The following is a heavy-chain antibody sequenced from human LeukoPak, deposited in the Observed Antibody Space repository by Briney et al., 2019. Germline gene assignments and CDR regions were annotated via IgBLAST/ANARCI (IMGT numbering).Heavy chain of an antibody. D-gene: IGHD2-21*02. CDR2: IYPGDSDT. J-gene: IGHJ5*02. CDR1: GYSFTSYW. Sequence: GESLKISCKGSGYSFTSYWIGWERQMPGKGLEWMGIIYPGDSDTRYSPSFQGQVTISADKSISTAYLQWSSLKASDTAMYYCARQMVVTAIPGWFDPWGQGTLVTVSS. CDR3: ARQMVVTAIPGWFDP. V-gene: IGHV5-51*01.